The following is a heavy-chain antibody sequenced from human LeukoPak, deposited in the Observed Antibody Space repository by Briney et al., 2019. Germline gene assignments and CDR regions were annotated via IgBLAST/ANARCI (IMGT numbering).Heavy chain of an antibody. D-gene: IGHD4-17*01. J-gene: IGHJ4*02. CDR3: TTDSQHIYGDYSDYFDY. CDR2: IKSKTDGGTT. CDR1: GFTFSNAW. V-gene: IGHV3-15*01. Sequence: PGGSLRLSCAASGFTFSNAWMSWVRQAQGKELEWVGRIKSKTDGGTTDYAAPVKGRFTISRDDSKNTLYLQMNSLKTEDTAVYYCTTDSQHIYGDYSDYFDYWGQGTLVTVSS.